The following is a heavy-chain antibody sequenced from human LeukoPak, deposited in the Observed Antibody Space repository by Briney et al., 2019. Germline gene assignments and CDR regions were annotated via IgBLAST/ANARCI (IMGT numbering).Heavy chain of an antibody. Sequence: GGSLRLSCTASGFTFRSYDMHWVRQLPGGGLEWVSAIGIGDDTHYPDSVKGRFTISRENAMNSLYLQMNTLRDGDTAVYYCVRGGIRVSGIDAFDIWGQGTMVTVSS. V-gene: IGHV3-13*01. CDR3: VRGGIRVSGIDAFDI. CDR1: GFTFRSYD. J-gene: IGHJ3*02. D-gene: IGHD5/OR15-5a*01. CDR2: IGIGDDT.